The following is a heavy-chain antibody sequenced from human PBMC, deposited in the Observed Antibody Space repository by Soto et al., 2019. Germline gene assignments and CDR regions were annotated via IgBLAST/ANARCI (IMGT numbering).Heavy chain of an antibody. CDR1: GDSVSSNTAS. D-gene: IGHD5-12*01. Sequence: PSQTLSLTCAISGDSVSSNTASWNWIRQSPSRGLEWLGRTYFRSKWYNDYAVSAKSRIIINPDTSNNQLSLQLNSVTPEDTAVYFCAKGDNLGPKTGYAFDPWGQGIMVTVSS. V-gene: IGHV6-1*01. CDR2: TYFRSKWYN. J-gene: IGHJ5*02. CDR3: AKGDNLGPKTGYAFDP.